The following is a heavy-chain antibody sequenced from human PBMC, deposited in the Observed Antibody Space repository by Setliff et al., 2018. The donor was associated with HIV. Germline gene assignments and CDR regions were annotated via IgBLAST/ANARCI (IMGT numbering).Heavy chain of an antibody. Sequence: SETLSLTCTMSGDSISDGDYYWGWIRQPPGKGLEWIGIIHYGGRSYYGPSLKSRVTISVDTSKTQFSLKLRSVAASDTAIYYCARYRSKLDWFDPWGQGTLGTVS. CDR1: GDSISDGDYY. CDR3: ARYRSKLDWFDP. J-gene: IGHJ5*02. D-gene: IGHD1-26*01. CDR2: IHYGGRS. V-gene: IGHV4-39*01.